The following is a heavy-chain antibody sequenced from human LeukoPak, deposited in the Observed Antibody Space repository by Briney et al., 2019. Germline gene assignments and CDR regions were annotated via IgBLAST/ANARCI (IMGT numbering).Heavy chain of an antibody. V-gene: IGHV3-13*01. CDR2: IGVTGDT. J-gene: IGHJ2*01. D-gene: IGHD2-15*01. CDR3: TKEFCGSRAACAGGSYYDF. Sequence: PGGSLRLSRAASGFTFSKDDFHWVRQAPGKGLEGVAAIGVTGDTYYADSVKGRFTISREDAANSLYLQMRSLGAGDTALYYFTKEFCGSRAACAGGSYYDFWGRGALVTVSS. CDR1: GFTFSKDD.